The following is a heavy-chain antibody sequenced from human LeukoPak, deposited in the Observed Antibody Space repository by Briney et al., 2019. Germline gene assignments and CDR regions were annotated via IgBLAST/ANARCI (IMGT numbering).Heavy chain of an antibody. Sequence: GGSLRLSCAASGFTSSSYSMNWVRQAPGKGLEWVSYISSSSSAIYYADSVKGRFTIPRDNAKNSLFLQMNSLRADDTAVYYCAREYSSTSGRAFDIWGQGTMVTVSS. CDR3: AREYSSTSGRAFDI. CDR1: GFTSSSYS. D-gene: IGHD6-6*01. J-gene: IGHJ3*02. CDR2: ISSSSSAI. V-gene: IGHV3-48*01.